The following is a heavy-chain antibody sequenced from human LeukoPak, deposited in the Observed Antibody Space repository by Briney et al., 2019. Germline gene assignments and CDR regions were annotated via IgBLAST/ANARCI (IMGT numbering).Heavy chain of an antibody. CDR2: INPNSGDT. D-gene: IGHD6-6*01. CDR3: ARGGVAARRAVIGY. V-gene: IGHV1-2*02. Sequence: ASVKVSCKASGYTFTGYYMHWVRQAPGQGLEWMGWINPNSGDTNYAQKFQGRVTMTRDTSISTAYMELSRLRSDDTAVYYCARGGVAARRAVIGYWGQGTLVTVSS. J-gene: IGHJ4*02. CDR1: GYTFTGYY.